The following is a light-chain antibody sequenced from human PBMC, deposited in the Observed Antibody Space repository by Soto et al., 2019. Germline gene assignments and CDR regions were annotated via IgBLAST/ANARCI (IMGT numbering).Light chain of an antibody. J-gene: IGKJ3*01. CDR2: ATS. CDR1: QGVGGW. CDR3: QQTHSLPLS. V-gene: IGKV1-12*01. Sequence: IQMTQSPSSVSASVGDRVTMTCRASQGVGGWLAWYQQKPGKVPKLLIYATSSLHSGVPSRFSSSGSGTDFTLSISSLQPEDFATYYCQQTHSLPLSFGPGTKVDIK.